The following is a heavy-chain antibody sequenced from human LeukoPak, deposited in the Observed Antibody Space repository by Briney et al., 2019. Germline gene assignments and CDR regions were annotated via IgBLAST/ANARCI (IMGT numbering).Heavy chain of an antibody. CDR3: ATWDDLPLDH. Sequence: PGGSLRLSCVGSGFTFTTYTMHWVRQAPGKALEWVSAITGNGSSIYYSGPLKGRFTISRDNAKNSVYLHMTGLSAADTAAYYCATWDDLPLDHWGQGTLVTVSS. V-gene: IGHV3-21*01. CDR1: GFTFTTYT. D-gene: IGHD1-1*01. CDR2: ITGNGSSI. J-gene: IGHJ4*02.